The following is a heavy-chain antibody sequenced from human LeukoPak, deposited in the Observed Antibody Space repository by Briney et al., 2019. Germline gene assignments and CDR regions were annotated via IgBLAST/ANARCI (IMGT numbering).Heavy chain of an antibody. CDR2: INPNSGGT. V-gene: IGHV1-2*02. CDR3: ARRAHYYYYYYMDV. J-gene: IGHJ6*03. CDR1: GYTFTGYY. Sequence: ASVKVSCTASGYTFTGYYMHWVRQAPGQGLEWMGWINPNSGGTNYAQKFQGRVTMTRDTSISTAYMELSRLRSDDTAVYYCARRAHYYYYYYMDVWGKGTTVTVSS.